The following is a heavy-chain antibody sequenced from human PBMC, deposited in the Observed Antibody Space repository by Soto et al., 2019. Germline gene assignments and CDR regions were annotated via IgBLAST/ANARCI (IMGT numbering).Heavy chain of an antibody. Sequence: EVQLLESGGGLVQPGGSLRLSCAASGFTFSSYAMSWVRQAPGKGLEWVSAISGSGGSTYYADSVKGRFTISRDNSKNTLYLQMNSLKDEDTAVYYCAKVGYCSGGSCYWAAFDIWGQGTMVTVSS. CDR2: ISGSGGST. V-gene: IGHV3-23*01. D-gene: IGHD2-15*01. CDR1: GFTFSSYA. CDR3: AKVGYCSGGSCYWAAFDI. J-gene: IGHJ3*02.